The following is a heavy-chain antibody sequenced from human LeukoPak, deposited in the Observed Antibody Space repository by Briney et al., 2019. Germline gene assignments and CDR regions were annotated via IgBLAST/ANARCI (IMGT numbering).Heavy chain of an antibody. V-gene: IGHV3-30*04. Sequence: GGSLRLSCAASGFTLTGYLVHWVRQAPGKGLEWVAVMSFEGYVYCAESLKDRFTVSRDNSKNTLYLQMNSLRAEDTAVYYCANVYYDFWSGLKGNNYYYYGMDVWGQGTTVTVSS. CDR3: ANVYYDFWSGLKGNNYYYYGMDV. CDR1: GFTLTGYL. CDR2: MSFEGYV. J-gene: IGHJ6*02. D-gene: IGHD3-3*01.